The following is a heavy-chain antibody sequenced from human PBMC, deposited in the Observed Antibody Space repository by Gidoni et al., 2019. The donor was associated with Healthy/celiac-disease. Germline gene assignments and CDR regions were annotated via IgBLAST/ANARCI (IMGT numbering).Heavy chain of an antibody. V-gene: IGHV2-26*01. CDR1: GFSLSNARMG. Sequence: QVTLKESVPVLVNSTETLTMTCTVSGFSLSNARMGVSWIRQPPGKALEWLAHIFSNDEKSYSTSLKSRRTISKDTSKSQVVLTMTNMDPVDTATYYCARVYGDYVSGVFVYYFDYWGQGTLVTVSS. D-gene: IGHD4-17*01. CDR2: IFSNDEK. J-gene: IGHJ4*02. CDR3: ARVYGDYVSGVFVYYFDY.